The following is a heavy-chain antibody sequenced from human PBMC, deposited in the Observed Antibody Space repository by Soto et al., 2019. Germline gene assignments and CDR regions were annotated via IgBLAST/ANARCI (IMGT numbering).Heavy chain of an antibody. J-gene: IGHJ6*02. D-gene: IGHD6-6*01. V-gene: IGHV6-1*01. CDR3: ATESIRSASDDYCYYGMDV. CDR1: GDSVSSDTAA. CDR2: TYYRSQWDN. Sequence: SQTLSLTCAISGDSVSSDTAAWNWIGQSPSRGLEWLGRTYYRSQWDNDYTLSVKSRITITPDTSKDQCSLQLNSMTPHATAAYSCATESIRSASDDYCYYGMDVWGQGTTVTASS.